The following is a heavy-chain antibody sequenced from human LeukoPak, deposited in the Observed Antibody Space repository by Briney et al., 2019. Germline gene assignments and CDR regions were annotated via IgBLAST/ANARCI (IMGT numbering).Heavy chain of an antibody. J-gene: IGHJ4*02. CDR1: GGSISSSSYY. D-gene: IGHD4-17*01. CDR2: IYYSGST. Sequence: SETLSLTCTVSGGSISSSSYYCGWIRQPPGKGLEWIGSIYYSGSTYYNPSLKSRVTISVDTSKNQFSLKLSSVTAADTAVYYCARHARRYGDYYFDYWGQGTLVTVSS. V-gene: IGHV4-39*01. CDR3: ARHARRYGDYYFDY.